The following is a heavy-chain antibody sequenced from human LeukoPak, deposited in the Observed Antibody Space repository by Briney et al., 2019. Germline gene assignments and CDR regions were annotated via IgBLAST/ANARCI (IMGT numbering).Heavy chain of an antibody. J-gene: IGHJ4*02. CDR2: ISAYNGNT. CDR1: GYTFSNYG. Sequence: ASVKVSCKASGYTFSNYGISWVRQAPGQGLEWMGWISAYNGNTNYAQKFQGRVTMTTDTPTSTVYMELRCLRSDYTAVYYSAMDVTAGRLVAGVVYWGQGTLVTISS. CDR3: AMDVTAGRLVAGVVY. D-gene: IGHD2-15*01. V-gene: IGHV1-18*01.